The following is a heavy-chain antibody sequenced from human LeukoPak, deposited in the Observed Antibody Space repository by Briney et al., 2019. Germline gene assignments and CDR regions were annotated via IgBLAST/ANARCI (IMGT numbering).Heavy chain of an antibody. CDR3: AREGYSYAFDI. J-gene: IGHJ3*02. V-gene: IGHV1-46*01. Sequence: ASVKVSCKASGYTFTNYYMHWVRQAPGQGLEWMGIINPSGGSTSYAQKFQGRVTMTRDMSTSTVYMELSSLRSEDTAVYYCAREGYSYAFDIWGQGTMVTVSS. D-gene: IGHD5-12*01. CDR2: INPSGGST. CDR1: GYTFTNYY.